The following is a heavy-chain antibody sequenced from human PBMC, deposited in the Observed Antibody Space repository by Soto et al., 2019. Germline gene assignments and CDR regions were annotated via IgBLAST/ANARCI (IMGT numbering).Heavy chain of an antibody. J-gene: IGHJ6*03. CDR3: SRQASDFWSGKPQYYMDV. CDR2: IRSKANNYAT. V-gene: IGHV3-73*01. CDR1: GFTFSGSA. Sequence: EVQLVESGGGLAQPGGSLKLSCAASGFTFSGSAMHWVRQASGKGLEWVGRIRSKANNYATAYGASVKGRFTISRDDSKNTAYLQMNSLKTEDTAVYYCSRQASDFWSGKPQYYMDVWGKGTTVTVSS. D-gene: IGHD3-3*01.